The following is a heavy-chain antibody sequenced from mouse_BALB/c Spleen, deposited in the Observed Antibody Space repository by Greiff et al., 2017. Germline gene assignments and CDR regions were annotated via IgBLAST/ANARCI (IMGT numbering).Heavy chain of an antibody. CDR2: ISSGGSYT. D-gene: IGHD2-1*01. Sequence: EVKLMESGGDLVKPGGSLKLSCAASGFTFSSYGMSWVRQTPDKRLEWVATISSGGSYTYYPDSVKGRFTISRDNAKNTLYLQMRSLKSEDTAMYYCARRGNYGNYGAMDYWGQGTSVTVSS. CDR1: GFTFSSYG. CDR3: ARRGNYGNYGAMDY. J-gene: IGHJ4*01. V-gene: IGHV5-6*01.